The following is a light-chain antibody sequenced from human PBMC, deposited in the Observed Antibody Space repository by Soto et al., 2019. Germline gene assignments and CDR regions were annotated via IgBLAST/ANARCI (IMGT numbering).Light chain of an antibody. CDR1: EDISNY. J-gene: IGKJ1*01. V-gene: IGKV1-27*01. CDR2: GAS. CDR3: QKYNRAPWT. Sequence: DIQMTQSPSSLSASVGDRVTITCRASEDISNYLAWYQQKQGKVPKLLIYGASTLQSGVPSRFSGSGSGTDFTLTISSLQPEDVATYYCQKYNRAPWTFDQGTKLESK.